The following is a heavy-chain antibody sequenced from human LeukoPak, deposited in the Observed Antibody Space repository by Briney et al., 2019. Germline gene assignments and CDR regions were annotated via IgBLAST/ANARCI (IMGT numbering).Heavy chain of an antibody. CDR3: ARVFSTGFLDY. V-gene: IGHV4-30-2*01. D-gene: IGHD1-1*01. CDR1: GGSISSGGYY. J-gene: IGHJ4*02. CDR2: IYHSGST. Sequence: PSETLSLTCTVSGGSISSGGYYWSWIRQPPGKGLECIGYIYHSGSTYYNPSLKSRVTISVDRSKNQFSLKLSSVTAADTAVYYCARVFSTGFLDYWGQGTLVTVSS.